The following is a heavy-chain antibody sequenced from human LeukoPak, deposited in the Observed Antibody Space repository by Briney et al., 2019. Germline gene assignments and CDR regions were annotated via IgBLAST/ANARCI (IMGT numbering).Heavy chain of an antibody. CDR2: IYYSGTT. J-gene: IGHJ6*03. Sequence: PSETLSLTCTVSGGSINSYYWSWIRQPPGKGLEWIGFIYYSGTTNYNPSLKSRVTISVDTSKNHFSLKLSSVTAADTAVYYCARTTEGGYTYGYFYYYYMDVWGKGTTVTISS. V-gene: IGHV4-59*01. CDR3: ARTTEGGYTYGYFYYYYMDV. CDR1: GGSINSYY. D-gene: IGHD5-18*01.